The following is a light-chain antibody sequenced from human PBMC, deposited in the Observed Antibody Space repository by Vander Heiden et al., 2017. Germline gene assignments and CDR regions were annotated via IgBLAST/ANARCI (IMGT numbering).Light chain of an antibody. CDR2: GAS. CDR3: RQDDNYPET. J-gene: IGKJ1*01. Sequence: IQMTQSPYSLSASVGDRVTITCRASQGIRNDLGWYQQKPGKAPKLLIYGASSLHSGVPSRFSGSGSGTDFTLTISSLQPEDFATYYCRQDDNYPETFGQGTKVEIK. V-gene: IGKV1-6*01. CDR1: QGIRND.